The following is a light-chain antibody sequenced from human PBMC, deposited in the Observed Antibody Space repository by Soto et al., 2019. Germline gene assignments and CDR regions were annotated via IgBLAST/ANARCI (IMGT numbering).Light chain of an antibody. CDR3: CSYAGSYALV. Sequence: QSALTQPRSVSGSPGQSVTISCTGTSSDVGGYNYVSWHQQHPGKAPKLMIYDVSERPSGVPDRFSGSKSGNTASLTISGLHAEDEAYYYCCSYAGSYALVFGGGTKLTVL. CDR1: SSDVGGYNY. V-gene: IGLV2-11*01. CDR2: DVS. J-gene: IGLJ2*01.